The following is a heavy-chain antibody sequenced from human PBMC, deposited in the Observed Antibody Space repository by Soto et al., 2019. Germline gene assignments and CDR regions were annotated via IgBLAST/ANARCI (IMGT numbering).Heavy chain of an antibody. CDR3: ARGSLYSYAANWFDP. CDR2: IWYDGSNK. J-gene: IGHJ5*02. D-gene: IGHD5-18*01. CDR1: GFTFSSYG. V-gene: IGHV3-33*01. Sequence: QVQLVESGGGVVQPGRSLRLSCAASGFTFSSYGMHWVRQAPGKGLEWVAVIWYDGSNKYYADSVKGRFTISRDNSKNTLYLQMNSLRAEDTAVYYCARGSLYSYAANWFDPWGQGTLVTVSS.